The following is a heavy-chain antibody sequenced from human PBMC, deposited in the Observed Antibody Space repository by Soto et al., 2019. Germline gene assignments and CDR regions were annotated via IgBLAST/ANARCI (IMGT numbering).Heavy chain of an antibody. V-gene: IGHV3-30*18. CDR2: ISHDGSNK. Sequence: QVQLVESGGGVVQPGRSLRLSCAASGFTFSSYGMHWVRQAPGKGLEWVAVISHDGSNKYYADSVKGRFTISRENSKNTLYLQMNSLRAEDTAVFYCAKVRGMITFGGVILPPRYDYWGQGTLVTVSS. D-gene: IGHD3-16*02. CDR3: AKVRGMITFGGVILPPRYDY. J-gene: IGHJ4*02. CDR1: GFTFSSYG.